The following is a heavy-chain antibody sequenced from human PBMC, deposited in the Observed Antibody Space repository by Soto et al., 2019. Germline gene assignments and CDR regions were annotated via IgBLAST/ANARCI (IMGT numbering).Heavy chain of an antibody. Sequence: GGSLRLSCRASGLTFSTFAMSWVRQSPGKGLEWVPTISGNGGATFYADSVKGRFTISRDNSKKTLYLQMNGLRAEDTAVYYCAPRLTIFGIVKLSTWFDPWGQGTLVTVYS. V-gene: IGHV3-23*01. D-gene: IGHD3-3*01. J-gene: IGHJ5*02. CDR2: ISGNGGAT. CDR1: GLTFSTFA. CDR3: APRLTIFGIVKLSTWFDP.